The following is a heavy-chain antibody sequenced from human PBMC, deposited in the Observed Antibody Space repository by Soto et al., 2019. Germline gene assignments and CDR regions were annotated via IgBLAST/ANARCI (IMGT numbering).Heavy chain of an antibody. D-gene: IGHD2-21*02. V-gene: IGHV3-66*01. CDR3: ERDYYGGNSRYFDL. Sequence: EVQLVESGGGLVQPGGSLRLSCAASGFTVSSHYMSWVRQAPGKGLEWVSVIYSGGSTYYTDSVKGRFTISRDNSKNTLFLQMNSLRAEDTAVYYCERDYYGGNSRYFDLWGRGTLVTVSS. J-gene: IGHJ2*01. CDR2: IYSGGST. CDR1: GFTVSSHY.